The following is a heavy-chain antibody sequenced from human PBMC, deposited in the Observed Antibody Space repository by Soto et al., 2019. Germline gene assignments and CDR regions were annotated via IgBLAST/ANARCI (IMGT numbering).Heavy chain of an antibody. D-gene: IGHD4-17*01. J-gene: IGHJ4*02. CDR3: ARDFDADSRTDFDY. CDR1: GFIFSDYY. V-gene: IGHV3-11*01. CDR2: ISGNGRII. Sequence: PGGSLRLSCATSGFIFSDYYMHWIRQAPGKGLEWISYISGNGRIIQYADSAKGRFTISRDNAQNSLYLQTNSLRAEDTALYFCARDFDADSRTDFDYWGQGTLVTVSS.